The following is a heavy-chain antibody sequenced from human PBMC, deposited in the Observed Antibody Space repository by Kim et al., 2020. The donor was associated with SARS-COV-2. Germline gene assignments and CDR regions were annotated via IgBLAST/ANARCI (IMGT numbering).Heavy chain of an antibody. D-gene: IGHD1-1*01. CDR2: IASLGNNK. V-gene: IGHV3-30*03. CDR3: TRGPVHRGSLDDAFDF. Sequence: GGSLRLSCAGSGFTFSDYGIHWVRQAPGKGLEWVAFIASLGNNKYFADSVKGRFTLSRDSSLNTVYLQMNSLRPEDSATYYCTRGPVHRGSLDDAFDFWG. J-gene: IGHJ3*01. CDR1: GFTFSDYG.